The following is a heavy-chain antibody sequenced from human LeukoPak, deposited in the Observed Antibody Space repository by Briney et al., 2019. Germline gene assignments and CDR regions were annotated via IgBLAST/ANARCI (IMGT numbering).Heavy chain of an antibody. CDR3: ARSGGPVWYSSSGNAFDI. Sequence: PSETLSLTCSVSGGSISSINWWSWVRQPPGKGLDWIGEIYYSGSTNYNPSLKSRVTISVDTSKNQFSLKLSSVTAADTAVYYCARSGGPVWYSSSGNAFDIWGQGTMVTVSS. J-gene: IGHJ3*02. D-gene: IGHD6-6*01. CDR1: GGSISSINW. CDR2: IYYSGST. V-gene: IGHV4-4*02.